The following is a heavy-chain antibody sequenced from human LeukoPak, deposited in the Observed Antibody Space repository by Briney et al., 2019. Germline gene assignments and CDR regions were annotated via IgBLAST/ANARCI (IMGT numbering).Heavy chain of an antibody. CDR2: IYYSGST. V-gene: IGHV4-59*01. Sequence: SETLSLTCTVSGGSISSYYWNWIRQPPGKGLEWIGYIYYSGSTNYNPSLKSRVTISVDTSKNQFTLKLSSVTAADTAVYYCTRGDYYYYYYMDVWGKGTTVTVSS. CDR3: TRGDYYYYYYMDV. CDR1: GGSISSYY. J-gene: IGHJ6*03.